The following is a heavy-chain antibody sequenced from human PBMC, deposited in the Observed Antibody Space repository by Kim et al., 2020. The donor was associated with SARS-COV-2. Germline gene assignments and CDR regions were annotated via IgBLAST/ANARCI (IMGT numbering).Heavy chain of an antibody. J-gene: IGHJ4*02. V-gene: IGHV3-21*01. CDR3: ARDAYFYDVSGDY. CDR2: ISSMSNYI. CDR1: GFTFSSFS. Sequence: GGSLRLYCAATGFTFSSFSMNWVRQAPGKGLEWVASISSMSNYIYYADSVKGRFTISRDNAENSLFLEMNSLRAEDTAVYYCARDAYFYDVSGDYWGQGTLVTVSS. D-gene: IGHD3-22*01.